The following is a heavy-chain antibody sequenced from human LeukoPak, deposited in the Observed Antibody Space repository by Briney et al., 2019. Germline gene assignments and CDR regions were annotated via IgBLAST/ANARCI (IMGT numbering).Heavy chain of an antibody. CDR2: INPNSGGT. D-gene: IGHD3-9*01. J-gene: IGHJ4*02. CDR3: AMLQYYDILTGYYHY. CDR1: GYTFTCYY. Sequence: ASVKVSCKASGYTFTCYYMHWVRQAPGQGLEWMGWINPNSGGTNYAQKFQGRVTMTRDTSISTAYMELSRLRSDDTAVYYCAMLQYYDILTGYYHYWGQGTLVTVSS. V-gene: IGHV1-2*02.